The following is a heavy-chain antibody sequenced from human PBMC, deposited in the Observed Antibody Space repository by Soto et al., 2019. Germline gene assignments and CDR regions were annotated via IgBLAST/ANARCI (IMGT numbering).Heavy chain of an antibody. V-gene: IGHV3-23*01. CDR1: GFTFSNYA. Sequence: EVQVLESGGALVQPGGSLRLSCAASGFTFSNYAMSWVRQAPGKGLEWVSSISRSGGTTYYADSVKGRLTLSRDNSKNTLYWQMNSLRVEDTTVYYCAKNNMGYYLDYWGQGTLVTVSS. J-gene: IGHJ4*02. CDR2: ISRSGGTT. D-gene: IGHD3-10*01. CDR3: AKNNMGYYLDY.